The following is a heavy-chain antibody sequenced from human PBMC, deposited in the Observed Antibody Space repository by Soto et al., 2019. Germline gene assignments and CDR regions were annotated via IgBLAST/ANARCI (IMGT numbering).Heavy chain of an antibody. J-gene: IGHJ4*01. D-gene: IGHD2-21*02. CDR3: ARGGAYCGGDCSPDYLDY. CDR1: GGSVSSGSYY. Sequence: QVQLQESGPGLVKPSETLSLTRTVSGGSVSSGSYYWSWIRQPPGKGLEWIGYIYYNGRTNSNPSLQSRVTISADTSKNHFSPELNSVTAADTAVYSCARGGAYCGGDCSPDYLDYGGHGTLVTVSS. CDR2: IYYNGRT. V-gene: IGHV4-61*03.